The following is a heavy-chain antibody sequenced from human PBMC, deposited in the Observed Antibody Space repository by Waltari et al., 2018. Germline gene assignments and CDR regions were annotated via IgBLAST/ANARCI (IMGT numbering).Heavy chain of an antibody. CDR1: GFTFTSSA. CDR2: IVVCSGNT. CDR3: AADHSGTSDFYYYYYYGMDV. J-gene: IGHJ6*02. D-gene: IGHD3-3*01. Sequence: QMQLVQSGPEVKKPGTSVKVSCKASGFTFTSSAVQWVRQARGQRLEWIGWIVVCSGNTNDAQKFQERVTITRDMSTSTAYMELSSLRSEDTAVYYCAADHSGTSDFYYYYYYGMDVWGQGTTVTVSS. V-gene: IGHV1-58*01.